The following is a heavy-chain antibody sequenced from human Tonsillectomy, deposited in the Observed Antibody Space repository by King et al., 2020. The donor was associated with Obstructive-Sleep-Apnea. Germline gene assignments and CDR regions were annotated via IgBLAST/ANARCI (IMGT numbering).Heavy chain of an antibody. V-gene: IGHV2-5*02. CDR1: GFSLSTSGVG. Sequence: ITLKESGPTLVKPTQTLTLTCAFSGFSLSTSGVGVGWIRQPPGKALEWLTLIYWDDEKRYRPSLKSRLIVTKDTSKNQVLLTMTNMDPVDTATYFCAHRLRASYYFDYWGQGSLVTVSS. CDR3: AHRLRASYYFDY. D-gene: IGHD3-10*01. J-gene: IGHJ4*02. CDR2: IYWDDEK.